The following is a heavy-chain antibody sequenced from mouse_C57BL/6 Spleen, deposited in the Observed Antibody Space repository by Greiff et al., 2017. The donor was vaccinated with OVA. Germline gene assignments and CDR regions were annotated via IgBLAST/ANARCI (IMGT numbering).Heavy chain of an antibody. CDR2: IYPRSGNT. CDR3: ARGAYGKGVPTDFDD. CDR1: GYTFTSYG. V-gene: IGHV1-81*01. J-gene: IGHJ2*01. D-gene: IGHD2-1*01. Sequence: QVQLQQSGAELARPGASVKLSCKASGYTFTSYGISWVKQRTGQGLEWIGEIYPRSGNTYYNEKFKGKATLTADKSSSTAYMELRSLTSEDSAVYFCARGAYGKGVPTDFDDWGQGTTLTVSA.